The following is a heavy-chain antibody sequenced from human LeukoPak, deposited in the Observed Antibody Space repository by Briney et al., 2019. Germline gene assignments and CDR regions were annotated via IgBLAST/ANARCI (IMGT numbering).Heavy chain of an antibody. CDR3: TIDHIYSGGFYYNDWFDP. J-gene: IGHJ5*02. D-gene: IGHD2-15*01. Sequence: GGSLRLSCAASGFTFSSYGMSWVRQAPGKGVEWVSAISGSGGSTYYADSVKGRFIISRDNSKNTLYLQMNSLKIEDTAVYHCTIDHIYSGGFYYNDWFDPWGQGTLVTVSS. CDR1: GFTFSSYG. V-gene: IGHV3-23*01. CDR2: ISGSGGST.